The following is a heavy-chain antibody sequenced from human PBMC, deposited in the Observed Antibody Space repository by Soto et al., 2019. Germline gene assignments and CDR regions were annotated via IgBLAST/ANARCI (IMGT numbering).Heavy chain of an antibody. D-gene: IGHD3-9*01. CDR1: GGSISSYY. J-gene: IGHJ6*03. CDR2: IYYSGST. V-gene: IGHV4-59*01. CDR3: ARDRLTYYDILTGYPYYYYYMDV. Sequence: PSETLSLTCTVSGGSISSYYWSWVRQPPGKGLEWIGYIYYSGSTNYNPSLKSRVTISVDTSKNQFSLKLSSVTAADTAVYYCARDRLTYYDILTGYPYYYYYMDVWGKGTTVT.